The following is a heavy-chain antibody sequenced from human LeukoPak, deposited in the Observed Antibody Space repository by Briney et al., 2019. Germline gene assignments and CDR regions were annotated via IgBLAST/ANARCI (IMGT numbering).Heavy chain of an antibody. D-gene: IGHD4-17*01. CDR3: ARHFGVTTDAFDI. Sequence: GGSLRLSCAASGFTFSNYGMSWGRQAPGKGLEWVSYIRSSGGTTYYADSVKGRFTISRDNAKNTLYLQINSLRAEDTAVYYCARHFGVTTDAFDIWGQGTMFTVSS. V-gene: IGHV3-48*04. CDR1: GFTFSNYG. CDR2: IRSSGGTT. J-gene: IGHJ3*02.